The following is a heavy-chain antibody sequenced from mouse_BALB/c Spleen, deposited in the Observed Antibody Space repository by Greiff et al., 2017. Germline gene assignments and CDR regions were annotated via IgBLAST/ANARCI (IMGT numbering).Heavy chain of an antibody. V-gene: IGHV3-6*02. J-gene: IGHJ4*01. D-gene: IGHD4-1*01. CDR1: GYSITSGYY. CDR3: AKSKLGRGYYYAMDY. Sequence: ESGPGLVKPSQSLSLTCSVTGYSITSGYYWNWIRQFPGNKLEWMGYISYDGSNNYNPSLKNRISITRDPSKNQFFLKLNSVTTEDTATYYCAKSKLGRGYYYAMDYWGQGTSVTVSS. CDR2: ISYDGSN.